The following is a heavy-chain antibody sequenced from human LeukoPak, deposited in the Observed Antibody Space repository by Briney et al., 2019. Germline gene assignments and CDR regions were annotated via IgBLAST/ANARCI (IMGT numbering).Heavy chain of an antibody. D-gene: IGHD3-10*01. CDR1: GYTFTSYD. CDR3: ARGPLWFGEPQIDY. Sequence: ASVKVSCKASGYTFTSYDINWVRQATGQGLEWMGWMNPNSGNTGYAQKFQGRVTMTRNTSISTAYMELSSLRSEDTAVYYCARGPLWFGEPQIDYWGQGTLVTVSS. V-gene: IGHV1-8*01. CDR2: MNPNSGNT. J-gene: IGHJ4*02.